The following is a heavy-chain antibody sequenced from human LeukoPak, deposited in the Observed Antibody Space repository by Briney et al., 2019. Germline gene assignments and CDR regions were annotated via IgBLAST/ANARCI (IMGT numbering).Heavy chain of an antibody. CDR3: ARRQTFFDY. V-gene: IGHV4-4*09. J-gene: IGHJ4*02. CDR1: GGSISNYF. CDR2: IYASGTYASGST. Sequence: SETLSLTCTVSGGSISNYFWSWIRQPPGKGLEWIGYIYASGTYASGSTNYNPSLKSRVTISVDTSKSQFSLKLSSVTAADTAVYYCARRQTFFDYWGQGTLVTASS.